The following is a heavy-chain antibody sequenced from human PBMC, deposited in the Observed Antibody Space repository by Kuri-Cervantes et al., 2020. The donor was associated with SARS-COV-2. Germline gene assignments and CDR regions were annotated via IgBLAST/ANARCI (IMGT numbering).Heavy chain of an antibody. V-gene: IGHV3-30*04. CDR1: GFTFSSYA. CDR2: ISYDGSNK. Sequence: GESLKISCAASGFTFSSYAMHWVRQAPGKGLEWVAIISYDGSNKYYADSVKGRFTISRDNSKNTLYLQMNSLRAGDTAVYYCARDNLDYGDLGYYFDYWGQGTLVTVSS. CDR3: ARDNLDYGDLGYYFDY. J-gene: IGHJ4*02. D-gene: IGHD4-17*01.